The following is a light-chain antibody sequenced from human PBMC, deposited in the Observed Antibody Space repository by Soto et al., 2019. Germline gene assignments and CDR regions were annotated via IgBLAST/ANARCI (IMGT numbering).Light chain of an antibody. CDR3: HSYDSRLNCYV. CDR2: GNY. CDR1: SSDVGGYNY. J-gene: IGLJ1*01. Sequence: QSVLTQPASVSGSPGQSITISCTGTSSDVGGYNYVSWYQQHPGTAPKLLIHGNYNRPSGVPDRFSGSKSDTSASLAITGLQADDEADYYCHSYDSRLNCYVFGTGTKVTVL. V-gene: IGLV2-14*01.